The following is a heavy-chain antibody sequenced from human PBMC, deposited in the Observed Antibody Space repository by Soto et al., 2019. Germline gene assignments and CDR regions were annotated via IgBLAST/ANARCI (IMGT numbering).Heavy chain of an antibody. D-gene: IGHD3-16*01. J-gene: IGHJ4*02. V-gene: IGHV3-48*01. CDR1: GFTFGSYS. CDR3: ARDRYYAFDH. CDR2: IGSSSGTI. Sequence: GGSLILSCGASGFTFGSYSMNWVRQAPGKGLEWVSYIGSSSGTIFYADSVKGRFTISRDNAKNSLYLQMNSLRAEDTAVYYCARDRYYAFDHWGQGNLVTVSS.